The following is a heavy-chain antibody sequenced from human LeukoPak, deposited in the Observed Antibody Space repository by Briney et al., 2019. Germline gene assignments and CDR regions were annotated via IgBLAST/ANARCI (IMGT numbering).Heavy chain of an antibody. CDR2: VFYTGKT. CDR3: ARVFDS. CDR1: GGSVSTSDYY. V-gene: IGHV4-39*07. Sequence: SETLSLTCTVPGGSVSTSDYYWGWIRQSPVKGLEWIGDVFYTGKTNYNPSLRGRATISIDTSKNQFSLKLTYVTAADSAVYYCARVFDSWGQGTLVTVSS. J-gene: IGHJ4*02.